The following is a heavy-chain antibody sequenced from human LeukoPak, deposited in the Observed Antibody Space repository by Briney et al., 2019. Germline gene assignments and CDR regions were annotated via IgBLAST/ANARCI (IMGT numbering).Heavy chain of an antibody. D-gene: IGHD6-6*01. V-gene: IGHV1-69*13. CDR1: GGTFSSYA. J-gene: IGHJ6*02. Sequence: SVNVSCKASGGTFSSYAISWVRQAPGQGLEWMGGIIPIFGTANYAQKFQGRVTITADESTSTAYMELSSLRSEDTAVYYCARPYRRSSYYYGMDVWGQGTTVTVSS. CDR3: ARPYRRSSYYYGMDV. CDR2: IIPIFGTA.